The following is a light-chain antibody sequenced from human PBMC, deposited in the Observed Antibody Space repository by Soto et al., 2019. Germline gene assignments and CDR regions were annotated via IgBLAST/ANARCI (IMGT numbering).Light chain of an antibody. V-gene: IGKV3-11*01. CDR1: QSVSSN. J-gene: IGKJ4*01. CDR3: QQRSNWPLT. Sequence: EIVLTQSPGTLSSSPGEGATLSCRASQSVSSNLAWYQQKPGQAPRLLIYGASTRATGIPARFSGSGSGTDFTLTISSLEPEDVAVYYCQQRSNWPLTFGGGTKVDIK. CDR2: GAS.